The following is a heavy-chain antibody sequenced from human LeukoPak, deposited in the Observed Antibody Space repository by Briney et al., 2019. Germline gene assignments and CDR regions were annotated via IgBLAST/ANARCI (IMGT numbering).Heavy chain of an antibody. CDR2: IIPILGIA. V-gene: IGHV1-69*02. D-gene: IGHD3-3*01. CDR1: GGTFSSYT. CDR3: ASFGAEGD. J-gene: IGHJ4*02. Sequence: ASVKVSCKASGGTFSSYTISWVRQAPGQGLEWMGRIIPILGIANYAQKFQGRVTITADKSTSTAYMGLSSLRSEDTSVYYCASFGAEGDWGQGTLVTVSS.